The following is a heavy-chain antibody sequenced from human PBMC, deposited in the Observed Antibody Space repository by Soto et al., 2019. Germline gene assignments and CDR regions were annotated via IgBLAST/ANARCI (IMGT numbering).Heavy chain of an antibody. CDR3: AIRGGYSGYDSAFDV. J-gene: IGHJ3*01. V-gene: IGHV3-53*01. CDR1: GFNVSSTH. CDR2: LYSGGRT. D-gene: IGHD5-12*01. Sequence: EVQLVESGGGLIQPGGSLRLSCAASGFNVSSTHMSWVRQAPGKGLEWVSLLYSGGRTYYADSVKGRFTISRDNSKNTLYLQMNSLRAEDTAVYYCAIRGGYSGYDSAFDVWGQGTMVTVSS.